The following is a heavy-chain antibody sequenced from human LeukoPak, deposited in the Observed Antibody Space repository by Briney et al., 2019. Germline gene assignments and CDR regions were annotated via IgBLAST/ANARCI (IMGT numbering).Heavy chain of an antibody. V-gene: IGHV4-4*07. CDR3: ARVSSGRTNFDY. Sequence: SQTLSLTCTVSADSIISYDWSWIRPPAGEGRGLSVRIYTSGNTNYNPSLNSRVTLSVDKSNNQFSLKLSSVTAADTAVYYCARVSSGRTNFDYWGKGTLVTVSS. CDR2: IYTSGNT. CDR1: ADSIISYD. J-gene: IGHJ4*02. D-gene: IGHD6-19*01.